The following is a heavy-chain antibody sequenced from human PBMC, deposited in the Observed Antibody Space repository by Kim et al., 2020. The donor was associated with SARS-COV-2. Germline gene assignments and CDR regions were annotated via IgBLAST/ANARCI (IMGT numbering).Heavy chain of an antibody. J-gene: IGHJ4*02. V-gene: IGHV3-23*01. CDR3: AIDRGGSGWPVFDY. Sequence: ADSGTGRFTISRDRTKHTLYMQLNSLRADDTGVYYCAIDRGGSGWPVFDYWGQGTLVTVSS. D-gene: IGHD6-19*01.